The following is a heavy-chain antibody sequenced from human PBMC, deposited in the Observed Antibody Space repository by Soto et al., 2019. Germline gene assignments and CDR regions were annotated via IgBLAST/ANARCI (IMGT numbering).Heavy chain of an antibody. CDR2: IYYSGHT. CDR3: AGRGGDSADGLSCFDS. CDR1: AGSTNSDKN. D-gene: IGHD3-16*01. V-gene: IGHV4-30-4*01. J-gene: IGHJ4*02. Sequence: SETRSLTCTFSAGSTNSDKNGSWIRQHPGKGVGWIGHIYYSGHTDYKPSLKSRLALPIDTSKNQFSLKLSSVTAADPAVYFCAGRGGDSADGLSCFDSWGQGSLVTVSS.